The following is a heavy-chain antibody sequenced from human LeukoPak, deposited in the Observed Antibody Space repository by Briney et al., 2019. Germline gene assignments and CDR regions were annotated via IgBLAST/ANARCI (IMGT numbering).Heavy chain of an antibody. V-gene: IGHV3-66*01. CDR1: GFTVSSNY. D-gene: IGHD1-14*01. Sequence: GGSLRLSCAASGFTVSSNYMSWVRQAPGKGLKWVSVIYSGGSTYYADSVKGRFTISRDNSKNTLYLQMNSLRAEDTAVYYCANNRFYSPFDYWGQGTLVTVSS. J-gene: IGHJ4*02. CDR2: IYSGGST. CDR3: ANNRFYSPFDY.